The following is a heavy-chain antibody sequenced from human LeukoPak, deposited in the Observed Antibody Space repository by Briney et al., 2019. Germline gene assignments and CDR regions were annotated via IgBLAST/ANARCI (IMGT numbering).Heavy chain of an antibody. J-gene: IGHJ3*02. D-gene: IGHD5-18*01. CDR1: GDSISSSSHY. CDR2: LYYSGST. V-gene: IGHV4-39*01. CDR3: ARHPRSGYAYGFDAFDI. Sequence: KPSETLSLTCSVSGDSISSSSHYWGWIRQPPGKGLEWIGTLYYSGSTYYDPSLQSRVTMSVDTSKNQFSLKLSSLAAADTAVYYCARHPRSGYAYGFDAFDIWGQGTVVTVSS.